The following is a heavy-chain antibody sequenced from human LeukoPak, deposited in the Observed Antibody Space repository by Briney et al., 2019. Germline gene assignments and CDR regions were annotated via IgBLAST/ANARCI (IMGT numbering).Heavy chain of an antibody. CDR1: GNTFTGYY. CDR2: INPQSGGT. D-gene: IGHD3-22*01. Sequence: ASVKVSCKASGNTFTGYYVHWVRQAPGQGFEWMGWINPQSGGTNYAQNFQGRVTMTGDTSISTVYMEVSRLRSDDTAAYYCARSGYYYGLDVWGQGTTVTLSS. J-gene: IGHJ6*02. V-gene: IGHV1-2*02. CDR3: ARSGYYYGLDV.